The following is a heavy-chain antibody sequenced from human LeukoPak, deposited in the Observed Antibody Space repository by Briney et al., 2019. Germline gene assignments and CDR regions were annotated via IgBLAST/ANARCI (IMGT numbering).Heavy chain of an antibody. Sequence: SETLSLTCAVYGGSFSGYYWSWIRQPPGKGLEWIGEINHSGSTNYNPSLKSRVTISVDTSKNQFSLKLSSVTAADTAVYYCARKRGYFALSGRGPLVTVSS. J-gene: IGHJ2*01. V-gene: IGHV4-34*01. CDR1: GGSFSGYY. CDR2: INHSGST. CDR3: ARKRGYFAL. D-gene: IGHD5-24*01.